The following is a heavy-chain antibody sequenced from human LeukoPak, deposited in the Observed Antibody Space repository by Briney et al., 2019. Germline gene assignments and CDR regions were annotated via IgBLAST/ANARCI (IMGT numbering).Heavy chain of an antibody. V-gene: IGHV3-7*03. CDR2: IKQDGSEK. D-gene: IGHD6-19*01. J-gene: IGHJ5*02. Sequence: PGGSLRLSCAASGFAFSSYWMSWVRQAPGKGLEWVANIKQDGSEKYYVDSVKGRFTISRDNSKNTLYLQMNSLRAEDTAVYYCAKDPRPYSSGWNNWFDPWGQGTLVTVSS. CDR3: AKDPRPYSSGWNNWFDP. CDR1: GFAFSSYW.